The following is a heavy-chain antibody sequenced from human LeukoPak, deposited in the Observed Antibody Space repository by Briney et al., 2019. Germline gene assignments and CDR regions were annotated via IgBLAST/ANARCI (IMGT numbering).Heavy chain of an antibody. J-gene: IGHJ4*02. V-gene: IGHV3-33*06. CDR3: AKGALAVAGIDY. Sequence: PGRSLRLSCAASGFTFSSYGMHWVRQAPGKGLEWVAVIWYDGSNKYYAGSVKGRFTISRDNSKNTLYLQMNSLRAEDTAVYYCAKGALAVAGIDYWGQGTLVTVSS. CDR2: IWYDGSNK. D-gene: IGHD6-19*01. CDR1: GFTFSSYG.